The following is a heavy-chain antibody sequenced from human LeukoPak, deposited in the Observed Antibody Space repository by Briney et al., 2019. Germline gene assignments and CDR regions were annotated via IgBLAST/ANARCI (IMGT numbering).Heavy chain of an antibody. D-gene: IGHD3-22*01. Sequence: PSETRSLTCTVSGGSISSYYWSWVRQPPGKGLEWIGSIYYSGSTNHNPSLNSRVTISVYTSKNQFSLKLSSVTAADTAVYHCARARGYYYDSTGYYPDYFDFWGQGALVTVSS. J-gene: IGHJ4*02. CDR2: IYYSGST. CDR3: ARARGYYYDSTGYYPDYFDF. CDR1: GGSISSYY. V-gene: IGHV4-59*12.